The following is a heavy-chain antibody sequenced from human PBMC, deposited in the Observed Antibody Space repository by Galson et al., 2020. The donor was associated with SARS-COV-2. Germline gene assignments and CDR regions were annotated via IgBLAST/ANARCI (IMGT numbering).Heavy chain of an antibody. CDR2: TYYRSKWYS. J-gene: IGHJ2*01. V-gene: IGHV6-1*01. D-gene: IGHD1-7*01. Sequence: SQTHSLPCAISGDSVSTNSAAWSWIRQSPSRGLAWLGRTYYRSKWYSEYAVSVKSRITINPDTSENQFSLQLNSVTPEDTAVYYCAREVDKVAGTREYFDLWGRGTLVTVSS. CDR1: GDSVSTNSAA. CDR3: AREVDKVAGTREYFDL.